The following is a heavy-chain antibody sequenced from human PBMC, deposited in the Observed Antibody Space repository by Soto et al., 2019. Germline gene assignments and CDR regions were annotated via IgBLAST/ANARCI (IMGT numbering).Heavy chain of an antibody. D-gene: IGHD3-22*01. CDR2: IIPIFGTA. CDR1: GGTFSSYA. Sequence: GASVKVSCKASGGTFSSYAISWVRQAPGQGLEWMGGIIPIFGTANYAQKFQGRVTITADKSTSTAYMELSSLRSEDTAVYYCALARYYDTGHGMDVWGQGNAVTVSS. J-gene: IGHJ6*02. CDR3: ALARYYDTGHGMDV. V-gene: IGHV1-69*06.